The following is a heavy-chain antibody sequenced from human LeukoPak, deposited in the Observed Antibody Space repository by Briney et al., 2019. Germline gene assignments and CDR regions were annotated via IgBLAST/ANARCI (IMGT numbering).Heavy chain of an antibody. J-gene: IGHJ4*02. D-gene: IGHD6-13*01. CDR1: GFTFSSYAM. Sequence: GSLRLSSAASGFTFSSYAMSWVRQPPGKGLEWIGEIYHSGSTNYNPSLKSRVTISVDKSKNQFSLKLSSVTAADTAVYYCAYARTYSSSWYYWGQGTLVTVSS. CDR3: AYARTYSSSWYY. CDR2: IYHSGST. V-gene: IGHV4-4*02.